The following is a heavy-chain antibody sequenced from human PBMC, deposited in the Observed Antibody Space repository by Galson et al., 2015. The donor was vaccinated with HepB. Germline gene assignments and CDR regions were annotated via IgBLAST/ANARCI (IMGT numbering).Heavy chain of an antibody. CDR3: ARGKYDSGTDYYFDY. J-gene: IGHJ4*02. CDR2: SNNSRSHI. D-gene: IGHD3-22*01. Sequence: SLRLSCAASGFTFSSYCMNWVRQAPGKGLEWVSSSNNSRSHIYYADSVEGRFTISRDNAKNSLYLRMNSLKTEDTAVYYCARGKYDSGTDYYFDYWGQGTLVTVSS. V-gene: IGHV3-21*01. CDR1: GFTFSSYC.